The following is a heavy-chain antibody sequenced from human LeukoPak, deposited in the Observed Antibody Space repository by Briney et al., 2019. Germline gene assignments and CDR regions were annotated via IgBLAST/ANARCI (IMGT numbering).Heavy chain of an antibody. Sequence: ASVKVSCKASGYTFTGYYMHWVRQAPGQGLEWMGWINANSGDTNYAQKFQGRVTLTRDTSISTAYMELSRLRSDDTAVYYCARVAAGYSYGCGMGGDDDFDIWGQRTTVTSSS. V-gene: IGHV1-2*02. CDR2: INANSGDT. J-gene: IGHJ3*02. CDR1: GYTFTGYY. CDR3: ARVAAGYSYGCGMGGDDDFDI. D-gene: IGHD5-18*01.